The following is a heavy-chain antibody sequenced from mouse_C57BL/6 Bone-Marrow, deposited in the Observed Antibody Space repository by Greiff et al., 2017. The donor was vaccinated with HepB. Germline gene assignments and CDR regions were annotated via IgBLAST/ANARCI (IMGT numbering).Heavy chain of an antibody. CDR1: GYTFTSYT. CDR2: INPSSGYT. CDR3: AGDYYYAMDY. V-gene: IGHV1-4*01. J-gene: IGHJ4*01. Sequence: QVQLQQSGAELARPGASVKMSCKASGYTFTSYTMHWVKQRPGQGLEWIGYINPSSGYTKYNQKFKDKATLTADKSSSTAYMQLISLTSEDSAVYYCAGDYYYAMDYWGQGTSVTVSS.